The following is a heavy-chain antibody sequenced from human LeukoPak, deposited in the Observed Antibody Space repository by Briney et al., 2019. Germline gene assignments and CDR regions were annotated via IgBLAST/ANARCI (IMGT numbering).Heavy chain of an antibody. Sequence: GESLKICSKGAGYSFTTYWIGCVRQMPGKGLEWMGIIYPGDSDTRYSPSFQGQVTISADKSISTAYLQWSSLKASDTAMYYCTRSRYCSVGSCYAEYWGQGTLVTVSS. CDR2: IYPGDSDT. D-gene: IGHD2-15*01. CDR1: GYSFTTYW. CDR3: TRSRYCSVGSCYAEY. V-gene: IGHV5-51*01. J-gene: IGHJ4*02.